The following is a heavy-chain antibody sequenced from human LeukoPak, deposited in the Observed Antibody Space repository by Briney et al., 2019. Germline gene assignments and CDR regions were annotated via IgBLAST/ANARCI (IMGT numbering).Heavy chain of an antibody. CDR2: ISQGGGTT. Sequence: GGSLRLSCAASGFTFSTYSMIWVRQAPGMGLEWVSAISQGGGTTYYADSVKGRFTISRDNSKNTLYLQMNSLRAEDTALYYCAKDRGQLLNDAFDIWGQGTMVAVSS. J-gene: IGHJ3*02. CDR3: AKDRGQLLNDAFDI. CDR1: GFTFSTYS. V-gene: IGHV3-23*01. D-gene: IGHD2-2*01.